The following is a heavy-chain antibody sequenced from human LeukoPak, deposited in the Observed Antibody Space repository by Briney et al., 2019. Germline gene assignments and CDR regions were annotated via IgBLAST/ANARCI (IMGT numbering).Heavy chain of an antibody. J-gene: IGHJ3*02. CDR1: GFTFSSYG. V-gene: IGHV3-30*18. CDR3: ANAHIAVAEAFDI. D-gene: IGHD6-19*01. Sequence: AGGSLRLSCAASGFTFSSYGMHWVRQAPGKGLEWVAVISYDGSNKYYADSVKGRFTISRDNSKNTLYLQMNSLRAEDTAVYYCANAHIAVAEAFDIWGQGTMVTVSS. CDR2: ISYDGSNK.